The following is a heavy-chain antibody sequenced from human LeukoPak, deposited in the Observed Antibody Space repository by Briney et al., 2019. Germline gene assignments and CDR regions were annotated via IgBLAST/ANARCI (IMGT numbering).Heavy chain of an antibody. CDR3: ARLHCSSTSCYEVDY. J-gene: IGHJ4*02. CDR2: IYHSGST. V-gene: IGHV4-38-2*02. Sequence: SETLSLTCTVSGYSISSGYYWGWIRQPPGKGLEWIGSIYHSGSTYYNPSLKSRVTISVDTSKNQFSLKLSSVTAADTAVYYCARLHCSSTSCYEVDYWGQGTLVTVSS. CDR1: GYSISSGYY. D-gene: IGHD2-2*01.